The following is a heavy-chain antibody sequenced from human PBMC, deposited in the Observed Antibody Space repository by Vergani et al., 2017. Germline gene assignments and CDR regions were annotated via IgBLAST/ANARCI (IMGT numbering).Heavy chain of an antibody. CDR2: LQFDGSKQ. Sequence: QVQLVESGGGVVQRGGSLRLSCATSGFTLSNYDMQWIRQGPGKGLEFVAFLQFDGSKQYYADSVKGRFTLSRDFSKTTLSLQMNSLRTEDTATYYCSKHFRGWGIDYWGKGTQVIVS. V-gene: IGHV3-30*02. CDR3: SKHFRGWGIDY. CDR1: GFTLSNYD. D-gene: IGHD3-16*01. J-gene: IGHJ4*02.